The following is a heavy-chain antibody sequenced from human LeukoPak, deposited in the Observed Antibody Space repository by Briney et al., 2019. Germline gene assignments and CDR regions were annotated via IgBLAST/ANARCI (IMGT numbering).Heavy chain of an antibody. D-gene: IGHD3-10*01. Sequence: SETLSLTCAVYGGSFSGYYWSWIRQPPGEGLEWIGEINHSGSTNYNPSLKSRVTISVDTSKNQFSLKLSSVTAADTAVYYCARGRVGYYYGSGSYYYGMDVWGQGTTVTVSS. CDR1: GGSFSGYY. CDR3: ARGRVGYYYGSGSYYYGMDV. V-gene: IGHV4-34*01. CDR2: INHSGST. J-gene: IGHJ6*02.